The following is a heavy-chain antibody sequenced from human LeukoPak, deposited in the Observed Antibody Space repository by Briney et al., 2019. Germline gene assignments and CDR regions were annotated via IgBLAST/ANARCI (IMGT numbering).Heavy chain of an antibody. CDR3: ARRGAYSYGSVDF. V-gene: IGHV4-4*07. CDR2: IYTSGST. J-gene: IGHJ4*02. Sequence: PSETLSLTCTVSGGSISSYYWSWIRQPAGKGLEWIGRIYTSGSTNYNASLESRVTISVDTSKNQFSLKLSSVTAADTAVYYCARRGAYSYGSVDFWGQGTLVTVSS. CDR1: GGSISSYY. D-gene: IGHD5-18*01.